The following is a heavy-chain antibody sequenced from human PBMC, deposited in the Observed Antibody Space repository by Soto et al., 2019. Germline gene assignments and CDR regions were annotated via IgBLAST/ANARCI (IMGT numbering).Heavy chain of an antibody. Sequence: GASVKVSCKASGYTFTSYYMHWVRQAPGQGLEWMGIINPSGGSTSYAQKFQGRVTMTRDTSTSTVYMELSSLRSEDTAMYYCARGEDSSSWYRRNYYGMDVWGQGTTVTVSS. CDR1: GYTFTSYY. D-gene: IGHD6-13*01. V-gene: IGHV1-46*01. J-gene: IGHJ6*02. CDR2: INPSGGST. CDR3: ARGEDSSSWYRRNYYGMDV.